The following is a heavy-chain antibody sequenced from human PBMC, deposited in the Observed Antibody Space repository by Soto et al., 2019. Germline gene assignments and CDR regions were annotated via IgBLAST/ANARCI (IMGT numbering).Heavy chain of an antibody. CDR2: ISGYNGRT. J-gene: IGHJ4*02. D-gene: IGHD6-19*01. V-gene: IGHV1-18*04. Sequence: QVQLVQSGAEVKKPGASVKVSCKAPGYTFTRYGLTWVRQAPGQGLEWMGWISGYNGRTNYAQKIQGRVTMTTDTSTSTAYMELRSLRSDDTAVYYCARQWDYNSGWYGGQYYLDYWGQGTLVTVSS. CDR3: ARQWDYNSGWYGGQYYLDY. CDR1: GYTFTRYG.